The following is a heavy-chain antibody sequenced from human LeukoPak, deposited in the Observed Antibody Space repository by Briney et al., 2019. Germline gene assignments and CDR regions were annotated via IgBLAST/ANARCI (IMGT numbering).Heavy chain of an antibody. CDR3: AREKYYYGSGSYSLDD. CDR1: GGSISSYY. V-gene: IGHV4-4*07. D-gene: IGHD3-10*01. Sequence: SETLSLTCTVSGGSISSYYWSWIRQPAGKGLEWIGRIYTSGSTNYNPSLKSRVTMPVDTSKNQFSLKLSSVTAADTAVYYCAREKYYYGSGSYSLDDWGQGTLVTVCS. J-gene: IGHJ4*02. CDR2: IYTSGST.